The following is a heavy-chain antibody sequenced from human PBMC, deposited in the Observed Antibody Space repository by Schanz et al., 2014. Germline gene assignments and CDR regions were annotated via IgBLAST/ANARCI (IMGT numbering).Heavy chain of an antibody. Sequence: QVQLQESGPGLVKPSETLSLSCTVAGGSISPYFWSWIRQPPGKGLEWIGYIYYSGSTNYNPSLKGRATISVDTSKTLFPLNWSFVPAADTAVYYCARIVGAVAMGYWYFDLWGRGTLVTVSS. V-gene: IGHV4-59*08. CDR3: ARIVGAVAMGYWYFDL. J-gene: IGHJ2*01. CDR1: GGSISPYF. CDR2: IYYSGST. D-gene: IGHD6-19*01.